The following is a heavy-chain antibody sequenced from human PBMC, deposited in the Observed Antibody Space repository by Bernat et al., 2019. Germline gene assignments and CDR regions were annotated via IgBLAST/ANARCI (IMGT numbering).Heavy chain of an antibody. Sequence: EVQLVESGGGLVKPGGSLRLSCAASGFTFSNAWMNWVRQAPGKGLEWVGRIKSKTDGGTTDSAAPVKGRFTISRDDSENTLYLQMNSLKTEDTAVYYCTTWSRAVPGNFDYWGQGTLVTVSS. CDR3: TTWSRAVPGNFDY. J-gene: IGHJ4*02. CDR1: GFTFSNAW. CDR2: IKSKTDGGTT. V-gene: IGHV3-15*07. D-gene: IGHD6-13*01.